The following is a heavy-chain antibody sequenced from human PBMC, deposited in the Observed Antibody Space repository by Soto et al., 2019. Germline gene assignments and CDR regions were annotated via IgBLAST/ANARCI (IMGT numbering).Heavy chain of an antibody. Sequence: ASVKVSCKASGYTFTSYGISWVRQAPGQGLEWMGWISAYNGNTNYAQKLQGRVTMTTDTSTSTAYMELRSLRSDDTAVYYCAREGHCSSTSCFPSDYWGQGTLVTVSS. CDR3: AREGHCSSTSCFPSDY. D-gene: IGHD2-2*01. J-gene: IGHJ4*02. V-gene: IGHV1-18*01. CDR2: ISAYNGNT. CDR1: GYTFTSYG.